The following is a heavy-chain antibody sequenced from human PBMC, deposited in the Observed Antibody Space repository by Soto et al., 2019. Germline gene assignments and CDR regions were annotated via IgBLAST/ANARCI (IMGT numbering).Heavy chain of an antibody. V-gene: IGHV4-31*03. Sequence: PSETLSLTCTVSVGSTSTGGYCWSRLRQRPGKGVEWIGYIYYSESTYYNPSLNSRVTISIDTSKNQFSLELSSVTAADTAVYYSARVIFRGGFDYWGQGTRVTVSS. CDR3: ARVIFRGGFDY. CDR2: IYYSEST. J-gene: IGHJ4*02. D-gene: IGHD3-10*01. CDR1: VGSTSTGGYC.